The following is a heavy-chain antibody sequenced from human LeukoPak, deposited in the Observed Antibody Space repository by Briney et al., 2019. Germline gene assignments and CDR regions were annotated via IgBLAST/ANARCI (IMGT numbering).Heavy chain of an antibody. CDR3: ARASVRGVIFGY. V-gene: IGHV1-2*02. Sequence: ASVKVSCKASGYTFTGYYLHWVRQAPGQGLEWMGWINPNSGGTNYAQKFQGRVTMTRDTSISTAYMELSRLRSDDTAVYYCARASVRGVIFGYWGQGTLVTVSS. J-gene: IGHJ4*02. CDR1: GYTFTGYY. CDR2: INPNSGGT. D-gene: IGHD3-10*01.